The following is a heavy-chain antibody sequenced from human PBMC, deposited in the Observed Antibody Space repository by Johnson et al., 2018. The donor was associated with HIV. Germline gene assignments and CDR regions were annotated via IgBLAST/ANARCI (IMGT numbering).Heavy chain of an antibody. J-gene: IGHJ3*01. CDR2: IWYDGSNK. CDR1: GFTFSSYG. Sequence: QVQLVESGGGVVQPGRSLRLSCAASGFTFSSYGMHWVRQDPGKGLEWVAVIWYDGSNKNYTESVKGRFSISRDNSKNTLYLQMNSLRAEDTATYYCAKSPGKDNGGNSGGIDFWGQGTRVTVSS. CDR3: AKSPGKDNGGNSGGIDF. D-gene: IGHD4-23*01. V-gene: IGHV3-33*03.